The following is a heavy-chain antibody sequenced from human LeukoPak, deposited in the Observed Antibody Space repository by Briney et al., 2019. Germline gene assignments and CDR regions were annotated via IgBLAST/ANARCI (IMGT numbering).Heavy chain of an antibody. CDR3: TTDLPTSESYSNDF. V-gene: IGHV3-33*01. Sequence: PGGSLRLSCAASGFTFSSYGMHWVRQAPGKGLEWVAVIWYDGSNKYYADSVKGRFTISRDNSKNTLYLQMNSLRAEDTAVYYCTTDLPTSESYSNDFWGQGTLVTVSS. J-gene: IGHJ4*02. CDR1: GFTFSSYG. CDR2: IWYDGSNK. D-gene: IGHD1-26*01.